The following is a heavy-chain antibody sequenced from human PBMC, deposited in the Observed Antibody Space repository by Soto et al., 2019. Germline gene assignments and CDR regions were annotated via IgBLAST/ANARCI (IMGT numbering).Heavy chain of an antibody. CDR1: GFTFDDYA. CDR3: AKDAITMVRGGISYYGMDV. Sequence: EVQLVESGGGLVQPGRSLRLSCAASGFTFDDYAMHWVQQAPGKGLEWVSGISWNSGSIGYADSVKGRFTISRDNAKNSLYLQMNSLRAEDTALYYCAKDAITMVRGGISYYGMDVWGQGTTVTVSS. V-gene: IGHV3-9*01. J-gene: IGHJ6*02. D-gene: IGHD3-10*01. CDR2: ISWNSGSI.